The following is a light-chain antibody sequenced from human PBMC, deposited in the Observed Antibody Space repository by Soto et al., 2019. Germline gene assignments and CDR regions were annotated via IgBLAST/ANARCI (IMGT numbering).Light chain of an antibody. Sequence: ETVLTQSPGTLSLSPGERATLSCRASHSVSSNYLDWSQHIPGQAPSLLIYGASTRATGIPDRFTGSGSGPDFALTISRLAPEDFAVHYCQQLDRSLPSWTFGQGTKV. CDR2: GAS. J-gene: IGKJ1*01. CDR1: HSVSSNY. CDR3: QQLDRSLPSWT. V-gene: IGKV3-20*01.